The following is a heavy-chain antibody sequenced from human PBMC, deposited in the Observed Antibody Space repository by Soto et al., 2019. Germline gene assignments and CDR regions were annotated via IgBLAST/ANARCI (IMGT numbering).Heavy chain of an antibody. Sequence: GGSLRLSCAASGFTFSGSAMHWVRQASGKGLEWVGRIRSKANSYATAYAASVKGRFTISRDDSKNTAYLQMNSLKTEDTAVYDCASARASLYCSSTSCYEGYYYYMDVWGKGTTVTVSS. CDR2: IRSKANSYAT. CDR1: GFTFSGSA. CDR3: ASARASLYCSSTSCYEGYYYYMDV. D-gene: IGHD2-2*01. V-gene: IGHV3-73*01. J-gene: IGHJ6*03.